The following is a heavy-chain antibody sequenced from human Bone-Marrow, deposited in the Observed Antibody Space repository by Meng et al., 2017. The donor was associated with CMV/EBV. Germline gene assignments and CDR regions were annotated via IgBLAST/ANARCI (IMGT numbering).Heavy chain of an antibody. CDR1: GYTFTSYY. CDR2: IHPNTGVT. V-gene: IGHV1-2*02. CDR3: ARGGIGYYYYDMDV. D-gene: IGHD3-10*01. J-gene: IGHJ6*02. Sequence: ASVKVSCKASGYTFTSYYIHWVRQAPGQGLEWLGWIHPNTGVTNYARKFQGRVTMTRDTSISTAYMELSRLRSDDTAVYYCARGGIGYYYYDMDVWGQGTRVTVSS.